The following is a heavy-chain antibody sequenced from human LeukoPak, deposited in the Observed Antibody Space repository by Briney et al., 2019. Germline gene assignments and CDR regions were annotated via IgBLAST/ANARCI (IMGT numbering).Heavy chain of an antibody. V-gene: IGHV1-46*03. D-gene: IGHD2-15*01. CDR2: INPSGGST. Sequence: ASVKVSCKASGYTFTSYYMHWVRQAPGQGLEWMGIINPSGGSTSYAQKFQGRVTMTRDTSTSAVYMELSSLRSEDTAVYYCARDQTYCSGGSRYSLEAYFDYWGQGTLVTVSS. J-gene: IGHJ4*02. CDR3: ARDQTYCSGGSRYSLEAYFDY. CDR1: GYTFTSYY.